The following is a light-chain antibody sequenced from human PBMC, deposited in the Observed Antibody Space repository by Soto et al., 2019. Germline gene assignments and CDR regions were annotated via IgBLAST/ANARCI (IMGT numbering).Light chain of an antibody. J-gene: IGKJ1*01. Sequence: DIQMTQSPSTLSGSVGDRVTISCRASQTISSWLAWYQQNPGKAPKLLIYDASSLESGVPSRFSGSGSGTEFTLTISSLQPDDFATYYCQQYNSYWTFGQGTKVDIK. CDR1: QTISSW. CDR3: QQYNSYWT. CDR2: DAS. V-gene: IGKV1-5*01.